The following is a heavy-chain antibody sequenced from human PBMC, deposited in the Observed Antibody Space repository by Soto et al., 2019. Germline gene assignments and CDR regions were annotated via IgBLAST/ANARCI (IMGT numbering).Heavy chain of an antibody. J-gene: IGHJ6*03. CDR1: GYTFTSYA. CDR2: INAGNGNT. Sequence: ASVKVSCKASGYTFTSYAMHWVRQAPGQRLEWMGWINAGNGNTKYSQKFQGRVTITRDTSASTAYMELSSLRSEDTAVYYCARAAYSSRWSDYYYLDIWGQGTTVTVSS. D-gene: IGHD6-19*01. V-gene: IGHV1-3*01. CDR3: ARAAYSSRWSDYYYLDI.